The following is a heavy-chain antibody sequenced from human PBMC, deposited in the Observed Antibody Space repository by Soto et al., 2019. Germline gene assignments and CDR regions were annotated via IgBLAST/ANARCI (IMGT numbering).Heavy chain of an antibody. CDR1: GFTFSSYG. Sequence: GGSLRLSCAASGFTFSSYGMHWVRQAPGKGLEWVAVISYDGSNKYYADSVKGRFTISRDNSKNTLYLQMNSLRAEYTAVYYCAKPLEDYDILTGFGYWGQGTLVTVSS. J-gene: IGHJ4*02. CDR2: ISYDGSNK. V-gene: IGHV3-30*18. CDR3: AKPLEDYDILTGFGY. D-gene: IGHD3-9*01.